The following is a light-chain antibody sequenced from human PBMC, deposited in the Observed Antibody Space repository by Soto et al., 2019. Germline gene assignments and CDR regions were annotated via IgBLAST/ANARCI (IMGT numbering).Light chain of an antibody. Sequence: EIVLTQSPGTLSLSPGERATLSCKASQSVSSSYLAWYQQRPGQAPRLLIYGASSRATGIPDRFSGSGSGTDCTLTIGRLEPEDFAVYYCQQYGGSPWTFCQGTKVDIK. J-gene: IGKJ1*01. CDR3: QQYGGSPWT. CDR1: QSVSSSY. V-gene: IGKV3-20*01. CDR2: GAS.